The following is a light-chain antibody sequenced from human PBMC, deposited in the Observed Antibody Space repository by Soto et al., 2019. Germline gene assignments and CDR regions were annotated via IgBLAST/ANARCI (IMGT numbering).Light chain of an antibody. CDR2: EVS. V-gene: IGLV2-14*01. CDR3: NSYAGDIIRFV. J-gene: IGLJ1*01. CDR1: SSDVGAYKY. Sequence: ALTQPASVSGSPGQSVTLSCTGTSSDVGAYKYVSWYQQHPGKAPKLMIYEVSNRPSGVSNRFSGSKSGNTASLTISGLRADDEADYYCNSYAGDIIRFVFGTGTKLTVL.